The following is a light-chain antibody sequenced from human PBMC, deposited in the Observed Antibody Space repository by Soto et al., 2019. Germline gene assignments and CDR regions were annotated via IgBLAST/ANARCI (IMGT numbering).Light chain of an antibody. Sequence: QSVLTQPASVSGSPGRSITISCTGTGSTVGGFNVVSWYQQHPGKAPKVIIYEGIRRPSGVSNRFSGSNSGSTASLTISGLQAEDEADYYCCSYVGATTYVFGTGTKVTVL. V-gene: IGLV2-23*01. CDR1: GSTVGGFNV. CDR3: CSYVGATTYV. CDR2: EGI. J-gene: IGLJ1*01.